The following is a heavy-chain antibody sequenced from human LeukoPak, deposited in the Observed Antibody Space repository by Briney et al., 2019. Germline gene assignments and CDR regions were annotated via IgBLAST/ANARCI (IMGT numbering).Heavy chain of an antibody. CDR1: GFTFSSYA. Sequence: GGSLRLSCAASGFTFSSYAMSWVRQAPGKGLQWVSAISASGDSTYYADSVKGRFTISRDISTNTLYLQMNSLRVEDTAVYYCAKTKKIKSPFDYWGQGTLVTVSS. CDR2: ISASGDST. D-gene: IGHD5-24*01. CDR3: AKTKKIKSPFDY. J-gene: IGHJ4*02. V-gene: IGHV3-23*01.